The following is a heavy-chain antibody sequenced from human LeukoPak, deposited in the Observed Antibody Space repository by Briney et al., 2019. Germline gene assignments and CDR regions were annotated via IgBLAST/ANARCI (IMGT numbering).Heavy chain of an antibody. V-gene: IGHV4-61*01. CDR1: GGSVSSGSYY. J-gene: IGHJ4*02. CDR2: ISNSGST. D-gene: IGHD1-26*01. Sequence: PSETLSLTCTVSGGSVSSGSYYWSWIRQPPGKGLEWIGYISNSGSTNYNPSLKSRVTISVDTSKNQFSLKLSSVTAADTAVYYCARDDVGGYYDYWGQGTLVTVSS. CDR3: ARDDVGGYYDY.